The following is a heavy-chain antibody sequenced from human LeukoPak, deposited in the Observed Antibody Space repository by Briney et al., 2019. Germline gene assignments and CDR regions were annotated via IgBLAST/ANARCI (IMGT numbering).Heavy chain of an antibody. CDR1: GFTVSSHY. J-gene: IGHJ1*01. CDR3: ARDHVRTGYFQH. V-gene: IGHV3-66*01. CDR2: IYSGGST. D-gene: IGHD3-10*01. Sequence: GGSLRLSCAASGFTVSSHYMSWVRQAPGEGLEWVSVIYSGGSTYYADSVEGRFTISRDNSKNTQYLQMNSLRAEDTAVYYCARDHVRTGYFQHWGQGTLVTVSS.